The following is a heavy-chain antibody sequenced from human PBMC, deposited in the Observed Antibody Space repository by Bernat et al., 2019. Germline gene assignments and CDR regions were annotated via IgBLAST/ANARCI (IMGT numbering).Heavy chain of an antibody. CDR1: GYTFTGYY. V-gene: IGHV1-2*04. CDR3: ATSSKYSSSWYDY. CDR2: INPNSGGT. D-gene: IGHD6-13*01. Sequence: QVQLVQSAAEVKKPGASVKVSCKASGYTFTGYYMHWVRQAPGQGLEWMGWINPNSGGTNYAQKFQGWVTMTRDTSISTAYMELRRLRSDDTAVYYCATSSKYSSSWYDYWGQGTLVTVSS. J-gene: IGHJ4*02.